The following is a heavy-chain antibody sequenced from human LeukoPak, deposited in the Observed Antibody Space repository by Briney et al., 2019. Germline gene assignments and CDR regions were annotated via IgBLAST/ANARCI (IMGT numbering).Heavy chain of an antibody. V-gene: IGHV4-4*02. Sequence: SETLSLTCAVSGGSISSSNWWSWVRQPPGKGLEWIGSIYYSGSTYYNPSLKSRVTISVDTSKNQFSLKLSSVTAADTAVYYCARDILYCSGGSCYYYGMDVWGQGTTVTVSS. CDR2: IYYSGST. CDR1: GGSISSSNW. CDR3: ARDILYCSGGSCYYYGMDV. J-gene: IGHJ6*02. D-gene: IGHD2-15*01.